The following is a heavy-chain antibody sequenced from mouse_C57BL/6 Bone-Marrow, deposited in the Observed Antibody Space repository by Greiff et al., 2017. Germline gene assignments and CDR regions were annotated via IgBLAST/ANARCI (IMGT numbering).Heavy chain of an antibody. Sequence: EVQVVESGPGLVKPSQSLSLTCSVTGYSITSGYYWNWIRQFPGNKLEWMRHISYDGSNNYNSSLKNRISITSDTSKNQFFLKLNPVTTEDTATYYCAREHDYGSRLSMDYWGQGTSVTVSS. CDR2: ISYDGSN. CDR1: GYSITSGYY. CDR3: AREHDYGSRLSMDY. J-gene: IGHJ4*01. V-gene: IGHV3-6*01. D-gene: IGHD1-1*01.